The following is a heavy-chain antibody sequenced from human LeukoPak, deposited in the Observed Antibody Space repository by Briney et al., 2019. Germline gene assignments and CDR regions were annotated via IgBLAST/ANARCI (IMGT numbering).Heavy chain of an antibody. J-gene: IGHJ4*02. CDR3: ARVSASGGSWGNFDY. D-gene: IGHD2-15*01. V-gene: IGHV4-30-2*01. CDR1: GGSISRGGYS. CDR2: IYHSGST. Sequence: SETLSLTCAVSGGSISRGGYSWSWIRQPPGKGLEWIGYIYHSGSTYYNPSLKSRVTISVDRSKNQFSLKLSSVTAADTAAYYCARVSASGGSWGNFDYWGQGTLVTVSS.